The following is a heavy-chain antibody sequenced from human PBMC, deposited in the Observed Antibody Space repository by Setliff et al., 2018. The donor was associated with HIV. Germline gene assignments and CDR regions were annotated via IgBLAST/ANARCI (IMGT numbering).Heavy chain of an antibody. V-gene: IGHV4-31*03. CDR3: TRIPFGYSQQVYLDV. Sequence: SETLSLTCTVSTGSIRNNSYYWGWVRQHPWKGLEWIGSIYFSGTTYYNPYFKTGVTMSLDTSKNQFSLTLKSVTAADAAMYYCTRIPFGYSQQVYLDVWGVGTAVTVSS. CDR1: TGSIRNNSYY. D-gene: IGHD2-2*03. CDR2: IYFSGTT. J-gene: IGHJ6*03.